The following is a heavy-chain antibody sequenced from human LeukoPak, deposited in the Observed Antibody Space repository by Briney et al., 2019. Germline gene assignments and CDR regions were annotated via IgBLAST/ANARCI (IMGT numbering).Heavy chain of an antibody. V-gene: IGHV3-23*01. CDR3: AKEPNLSIATSGMYFDY. D-gene: IGHD6-13*01. CDR2: ISGTGGST. Sequence: AGSLRLSCAASAFTFSSYAMGWVRQAPGKGLEWLSVISGTGGSTDYADSVKGRFTISRDNSKNTLYLQMNSLRAEDTAVYYCAKEPNLSIATSGMYFDYWGQGTLVTVSS. J-gene: IGHJ4*02. CDR1: AFTFSSYA.